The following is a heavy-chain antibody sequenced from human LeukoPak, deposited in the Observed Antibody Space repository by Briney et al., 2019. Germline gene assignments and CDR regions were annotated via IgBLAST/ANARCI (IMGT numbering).Heavy chain of an antibody. CDR2: VDHTGST. CDR1: DDSITIYY. J-gene: IGHJ6*03. D-gene: IGHD1-1*01. Sequence: SETLSLTCTVSDDSITIYYWSWIRQPPGKGLEWIGYVDHTGSTNFNPSLNGRVSISRDTTKNLFSLRLRSVTAADTAVYFCARGRVSSSTWYSTYYYYFMDVWGKGTTVTVSS. CDR3: ARGRVSSSTWYSTYYYYFMDV. V-gene: IGHV4-59*01.